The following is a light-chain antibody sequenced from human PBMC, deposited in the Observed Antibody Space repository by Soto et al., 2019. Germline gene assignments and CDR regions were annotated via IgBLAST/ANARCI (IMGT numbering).Light chain of an antibody. Sequence: QSVLTQPASVSGSPGQSITISCTGTSSDVGGYNFVSWYQQYPGKAPKLMIYDVSHRPSGVSTRFSGSKSGNTASLTISGLQAEDEADYYCTSYATSSTLFGGGTKVTVL. CDR2: DVS. CDR3: TSYATSSTL. J-gene: IGLJ2*01. CDR1: SSDVGGYNF. V-gene: IGLV2-14*01.